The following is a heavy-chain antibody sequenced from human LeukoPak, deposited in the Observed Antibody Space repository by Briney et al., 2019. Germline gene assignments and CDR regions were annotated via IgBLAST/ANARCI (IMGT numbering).Heavy chain of an antibody. CDR1: GFTVSINY. CDR3: ARTYYYDSSGPD. V-gene: IGHV3-66*01. Sequence: GGSLRLSCAASGFTVSINYLSWVRQAPGKGLEWVSVIYSGGTTHYADSVKGRFTISRDNSKNTLYLQMNSLRVEDTAVYYCARTYYYDSSGPDWGQGTLVTVSS. J-gene: IGHJ4*02. D-gene: IGHD3-22*01. CDR2: IYSGGTT.